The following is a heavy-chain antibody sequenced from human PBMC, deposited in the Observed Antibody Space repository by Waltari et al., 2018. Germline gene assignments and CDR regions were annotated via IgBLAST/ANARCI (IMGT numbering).Heavy chain of an antibody. J-gene: IGHJ4*02. V-gene: IGHV1-8*01. CDR1: GYPFPSYD. D-gene: IGHD5-12*01. Sequence: QVQLVQSGAEVKKPGASVKVSCKASGYPFPSYDINWVRQATGQGLEWMGWMNPNSGNTGYAQKFQGRVTMTRNTSISTAYMELSSLRSEDTAVYYCARVRDGYKPFDYWGQGTLVTVSS. CDR3: ARVRDGYKPFDY. CDR2: MNPNSGNT.